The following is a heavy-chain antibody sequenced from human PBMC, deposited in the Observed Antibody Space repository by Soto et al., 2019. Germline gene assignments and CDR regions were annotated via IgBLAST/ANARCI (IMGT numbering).Heavy chain of an antibody. CDR2: IIPIFGTA. D-gene: IGHD2-8*01. CDR1: GGTFSSYA. J-gene: IGHJ5*02. V-gene: IGHV1-69*01. CDR3: ARGQARGVTPYNWFDP. Sequence: QVQLVQSGAEVKKPGSSVKVSCKASGGTFSSYAISWVRQAPGQGLEWMGGIIPIFGTANYAQKYQGRVTITADESTSTAYMELSSLRSEDTAVYYCARGQARGVTPYNWFDPWGQGTLVTVSS.